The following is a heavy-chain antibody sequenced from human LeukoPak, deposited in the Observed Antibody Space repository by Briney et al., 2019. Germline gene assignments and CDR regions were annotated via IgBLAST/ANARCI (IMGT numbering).Heavy chain of an antibody. CDR1: GFTFSSYA. Sequence: GGSLRLSCAASGFTFSSYAMHWVRQAPGKGLEWVAVISYDGSNKYYADSVKGRFTISRDSSKNTLYLQMNSLRAEDTAVYYCARANIVVVPAAMARLDYWGQGTLVTVSS. D-gene: IGHD2-2*01. V-gene: IGHV3-30*04. J-gene: IGHJ4*02. CDR3: ARANIVVVPAAMARLDY. CDR2: ISYDGSNK.